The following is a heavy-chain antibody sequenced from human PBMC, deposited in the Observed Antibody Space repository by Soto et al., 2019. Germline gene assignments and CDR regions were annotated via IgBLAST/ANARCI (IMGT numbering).Heavy chain of an antibody. V-gene: IGHV4-59*08. D-gene: IGHD1-7*01. CDR2: IYYAGTT. CDR1: DGSISPYY. J-gene: IGHJ4*02. CDR3: ATMGTPATGLYYFDY. Sequence: SETLSLTCTVSDGSISPYYWSWIRQPPGKGLEWIGYIYYAGTTTYNPSLKSRVSMSVDTSKNQFSLNLSFVTAADTAVYYCATMGTPATGLYYFDYWGQGTLVTVSS.